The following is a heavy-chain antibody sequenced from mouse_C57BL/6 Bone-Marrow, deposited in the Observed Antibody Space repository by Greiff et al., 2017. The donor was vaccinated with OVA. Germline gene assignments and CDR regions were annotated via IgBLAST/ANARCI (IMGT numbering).Heavy chain of an antibody. CDR3: ARPDYDYVFAY. V-gene: IGHV5-17*01. CDR1: GFTFSDYG. CDR2: ISSGSSTI. Sequence: EVKVVESGGGLVKPGGSLKLSCAASGFTFSDYGMHWVRQAPEKGLEWVAYISSGSSTIYYADTVKGRFTISRDNAKNTLFLQMTSLRSEDTAMYYCARPDYDYVFAYWGQGTLVTVSA. J-gene: IGHJ3*01. D-gene: IGHD2-4*01.